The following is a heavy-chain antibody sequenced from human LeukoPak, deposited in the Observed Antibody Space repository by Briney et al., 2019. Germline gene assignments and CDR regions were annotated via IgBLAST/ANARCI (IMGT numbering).Heavy chain of an antibody. CDR3: ARDPHCSSTSCYTRGDDWFGR. J-gene: IGHJ5*02. D-gene: IGHD2-2*02. CDR1: RGTFSSYT. Sequence: ASVKVSCKASRGTFSSYTISWVRQAPGQGGEWMGRIIPILGIANYAEKFQGRVTITADISTSTAYMELSSLRSEDTAVYDCARDPHCSSTSCYTRGDDWFGRWGQGTLVTVSS. CDR2: IIPILGIA. V-gene: IGHV1-69*04.